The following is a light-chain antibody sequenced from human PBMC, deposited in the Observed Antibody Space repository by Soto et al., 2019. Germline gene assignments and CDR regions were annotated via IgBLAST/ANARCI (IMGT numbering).Light chain of an antibody. Sequence: QSVLTQPPSVSGAPGQRVTISCTGSSSNIGAAYNVHWYHHLPGAAPKLLIYGNNNWPSGVPDRFSGSKSGTSASLAITGLQAEDEADYYCQSYDSSLSGSIFGGGTKLTVL. CDR3: QSYDSSLSGSI. CDR2: GNN. J-gene: IGLJ2*01. V-gene: IGLV1-40*01. CDR1: SSNIGAAYN.